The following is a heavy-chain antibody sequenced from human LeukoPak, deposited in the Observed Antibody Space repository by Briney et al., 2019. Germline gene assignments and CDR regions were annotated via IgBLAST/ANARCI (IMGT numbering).Heavy chain of an antibody. J-gene: IGHJ6*03. CDR2: IYTSGST. Sequence: PSQTLSLTCTVSGGSISSGSYYWSWIRQPAGKGLEWIGHIYTSGSTNYNPSLKSRVTISVDTSKNQFSLKLSSVTAADTAVYYCARIVATLKNYYYYYYMDVWGKGTTVTISS. D-gene: IGHD5-12*01. CDR3: ARIVATLKNYYYYYYMDV. V-gene: IGHV4-61*09. CDR1: GGSISSGSYY.